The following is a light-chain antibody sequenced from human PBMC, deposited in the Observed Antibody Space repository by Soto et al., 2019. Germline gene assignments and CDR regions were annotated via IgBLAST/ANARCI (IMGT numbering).Light chain of an antibody. CDR2: GAS. CDR3: QQLNYWPRIT. CDR1: QSVGTN. V-gene: IGKV3-15*01. J-gene: IGKJ5*01. Sequence: DIVITQSPGTLSVSPGERATLSCRASQSVGTNLAWYQQRPGQAPRLLVYGASTRASGIPPRFSGSGSGTDFTLTISSLQSEDFAVYYCQQLNYWPRITFGQGTRPEIK.